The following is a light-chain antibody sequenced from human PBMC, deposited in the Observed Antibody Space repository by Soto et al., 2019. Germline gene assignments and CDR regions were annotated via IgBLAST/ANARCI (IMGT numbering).Light chain of an antibody. Sequence: EIVLTQSPGTLSLSPGEGCTFSCRASQSVRSSYLAWYQQKPGQAPRLLIYDASSRATGIPDRFSGSGSGADFTLAISRLEPEDFAVYYCQQYGSSPQTFGQGTKVEIK. V-gene: IGKV3-20*01. CDR3: QQYGSSPQT. CDR1: QSVRSSY. J-gene: IGKJ1*01. CDR2: DAS.